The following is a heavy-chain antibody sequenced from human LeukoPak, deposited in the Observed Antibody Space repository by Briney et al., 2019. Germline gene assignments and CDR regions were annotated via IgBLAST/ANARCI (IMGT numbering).Heavy chain of an antibody. D-gene: IGHD6-19*01. Sequence: ASVKVSCKASGYTFTSYGISWVRQAPGQGLEWMGWISAYNGNTNYAQKLQGRVTMTTDTSTSTAYMELRSLRSDDTAVYYCARDRDGYSSGWLRYWGQGTLVTVSS. CDR1: GYTFTSYG. V-gene: IGHV1-18*01. CDR2: ISAYNGNT. J-gene: IGHJ4*02. CDR3: ARDRDGYSSGWLRY.